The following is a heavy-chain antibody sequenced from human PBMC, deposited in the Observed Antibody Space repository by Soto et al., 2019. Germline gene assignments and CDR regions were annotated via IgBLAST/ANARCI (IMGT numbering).Heavy chain of an antibody. Sequence: GGSLRLSSAASGFRFSNYEMNWVRRAPGQGLEWFSYINSDGSTIYYSDSVKGRFTISRDNSKNSLYLQMTSLTTEGTAWYYCARDSYDVLTGQKRYLDSWGQGTLVTVSS. V-gene: IGHV3-48*03. D-gene: IGHD3-9*01. CDR2: INSDGSTI. J-gene: IGHJ4*02. CDR3: ARDSYDVLTGQKRYLDS. CDR1: GFRFSNYE.